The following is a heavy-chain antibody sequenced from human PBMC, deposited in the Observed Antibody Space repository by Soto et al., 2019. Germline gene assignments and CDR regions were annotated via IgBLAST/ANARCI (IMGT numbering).Heavy chain of an antibody. CDR1: GGSMSSYY. CDR2: IYYSGST. J-gene: IGHJ5*02. CDR3: ARDSPGHIVVVPALPYGYWFDP. Sequence: SETLSLTCTVSGGSMSSYYWSWIRQPPGKGLEWIGYIYYSGSTNYNPSLKSRVTISVDTSKNQFSLKLSSVTAEDMAVYYCARDSPGHIVVVPALPYGYWFDPWGQGTLVTVSS. V-gene: IGHV4-59*01. D-gene: IGHD2-2*01.